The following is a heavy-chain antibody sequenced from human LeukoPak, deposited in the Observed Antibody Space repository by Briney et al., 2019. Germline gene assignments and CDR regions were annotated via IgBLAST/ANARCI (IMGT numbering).Heavy chain of an antibody. D-gene: IGHD3-9*01. CDR1: GYTFISYG. CDR3: ARDPDISTNWFDP. Sequence: GASVKVSCKASGYTFISYGISWVRQAPGQGLEWMGWISTYNGNTNYAQKFQGRVTMTTDTSTSTAYMELRGLRSDDTAVYYCARDPDISTNWFDPWGQGTLVTVSS. V-gene: IGHV1-18*01. CDR2: ISTYNGNT. J-gene: IGHJ5*02.